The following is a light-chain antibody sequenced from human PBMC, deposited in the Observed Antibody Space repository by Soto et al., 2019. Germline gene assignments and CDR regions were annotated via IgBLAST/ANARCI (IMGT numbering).Light chain of an antibody. Sequence: DIQMTQSPSSLSASVGDRVTITCRASQGIYNYLAWYQQKPGKVPQLLIYAASTLQSGVPSRFSGRGSGTDFTLSISRLQPEDVATYYCQKYNSVPFTFGPGTKVDIK. CDR3: QKYNSVPFT. J-gene: IGKJ3*01. CDR2: AAS. CDR1: QGIYNY. V-gene: IGKV1-27*01.